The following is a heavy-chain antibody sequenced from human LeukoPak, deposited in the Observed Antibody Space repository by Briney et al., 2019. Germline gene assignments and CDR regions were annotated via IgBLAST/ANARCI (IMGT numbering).Heavy chain of an antibody. J-gene: IGHJ6*03. V-gene: IGHV3-23*01. Sequence: GGSLRLSCAASGFTFSSYVMSWVRQAPGKGLEWVSAISGSGGSTYYADSVKGRFTISRDNSKNTLYLQMNSLRAEDTAVYYCAKVGDKTRYSNPPYYYMDVWGKGTTVTVSS. CDR3: AKVGDKTRYSNPPYYYMDV. D-gene: IGHD4-11*01. CDR2: ISGSGGST. CDR1: GFTFSSYV.